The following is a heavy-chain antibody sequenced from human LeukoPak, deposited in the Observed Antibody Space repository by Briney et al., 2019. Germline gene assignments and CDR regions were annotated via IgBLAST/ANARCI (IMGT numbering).Heavy chain of an antibody. CDR1: GFTFSSYW. J-gene: IGHJ4*02. D-gene: IGHD4-17*01. Sequence: GGSLRLSCAGSGFTFSSYWMTWVRQARGEGLEWVANIEEYGRQIYYVDSVKGRFTISRDNAKNSVYLQMNSLRDEDTAVYYCARVGRVTTPRYCDYWGQGTLVTVSS. V-gene: IGHV3-7*01. CDR3: ARVGRVTTPRYCDY. CDR2: IEEYGRQI.